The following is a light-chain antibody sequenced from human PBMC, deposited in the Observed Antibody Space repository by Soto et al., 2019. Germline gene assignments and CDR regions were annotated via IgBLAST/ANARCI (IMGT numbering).Light chain of an antibody. CDR2: DVS. CDR3: MQATQYHT. J-gene: IGKJ3*01. CDR1: QSLVHSNGHSD. V-gene: IGKV2-24*01. Sequence: DIVMTQTPLSSPVTLGQPAAISCRSSQSLVHSNGHSDLSWLHKMPDQPPRLLIYDVSTRYSGVPDRLSGSGAGTDFTLTISRVDAEDVGIYYCMQATQYHTFGPGTNVDI.